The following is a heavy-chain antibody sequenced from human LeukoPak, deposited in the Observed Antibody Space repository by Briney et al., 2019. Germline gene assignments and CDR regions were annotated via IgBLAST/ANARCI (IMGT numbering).Heavy chain of an antibody. CDR2: MIPIFGRA. J-gene: IGHJ6*03. Sequence: SVKVSCKASGGTFISYAISWVRQAPGQGGEGMGGMIPIFGRANYAQKFQGRGTINTEEATSKDYIEMRRLRHEDTAVCYCALIPLYCSSTSCYDSNYYYYYYYMDVWGKGTTVTVSS. D-gene: IGHD2-2*01. CDR3: ALIPLYCSSTSCYDSNYYYYYYYMDV. V-gene: IGHV1-69*05. CDR1: GGTFISYA.